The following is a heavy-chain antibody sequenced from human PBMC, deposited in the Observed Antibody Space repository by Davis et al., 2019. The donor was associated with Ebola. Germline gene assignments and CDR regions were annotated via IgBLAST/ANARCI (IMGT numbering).Heavy chain of an antibody. V-gene: IGHV3-23*01. Sequence: PGGSLRLSCAASGFTVSSNYMSWVRQAPGKGLEWVSAISGSGGSTYYADSVKGRFTISRDNSKNTLYLQMNSLRAEDTAVYYCAKAGLLTYYYYGMDVWGQGTTVTVSS. CDR3: AKAGLLTYYYYGMDV. CDR2: ISGSGGST. J-gene: IGHJ6*02. D-gene: IGHD3-22*01. CDR1: GFTVSSNY.